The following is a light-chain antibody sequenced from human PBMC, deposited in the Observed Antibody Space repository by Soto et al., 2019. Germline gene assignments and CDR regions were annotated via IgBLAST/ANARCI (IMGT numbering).Light chain of an antibody. CDR3: AAWDDSLHGPV. CDR1: SSNLGNHY. Sequence: QSVLTQPPSASGTPGQRVTISCSGSSSNLGNHYLYWYQHLPGTAPKLLIYRDVQRPSGVPDRFSGSKSGTSASLAISGLRSEDEADYYCAAWDDSLHGPVFGGGTQLTVL. J-gene: IGLJ3*02. CDR2: RDV. V-gene: IGLV1-47*01.